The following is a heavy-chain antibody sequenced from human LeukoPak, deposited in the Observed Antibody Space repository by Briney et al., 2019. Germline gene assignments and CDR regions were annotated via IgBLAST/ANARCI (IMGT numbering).Heavy chain of an antibody. CDR2: IKQDGSEK. CDR1: EFIFSGYW. CDR3: ARDGFVGAADY. V-gene: IGHV3-7*01. J-gene: IGHJ4*02. Sequence: GGSLRLSCAASEFIFSGYWMNWVRQAPGKGLEWVANIKQDGSEKQYVDSVRGRFTISRDNAKNSLYLQMSSLRVEDTAVYYCARDGFVGAADYWGQGTLVTVSS. D-gene: IGHD6-13*01.